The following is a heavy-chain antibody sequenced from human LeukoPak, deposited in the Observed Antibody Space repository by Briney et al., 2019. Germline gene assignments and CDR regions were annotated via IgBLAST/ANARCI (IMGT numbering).Heavy chain of an antibody. D-gene: IGHD3-9*01. J-gene: IGHJ6*02. CDR3: ARGTHTNYDILTGYYIRPKEYYYYYGMDV. Sequence: GASVKVSCKASGYTFTSYGISWVRQAPGQGLEWMGWISAYNGNTNYAQKLQGRVTMTTDTSTSTAYMELRSLRSDDTAVYYCARGTHTNYDILTGYYIRPKEYYYYYGMDVWGQGTTVTVSS. V-gene: IGHV1-18*01. CDR1: GYTFTSYG. CDR2: ISAYNGNT.